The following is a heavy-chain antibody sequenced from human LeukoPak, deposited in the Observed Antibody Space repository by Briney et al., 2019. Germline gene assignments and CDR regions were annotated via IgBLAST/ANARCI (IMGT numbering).Heavy chain of an antibody. CDR3: AVAVAGIRYWYFDL. D-gene: IGHD6-19*01. CDR1: GFTFTSSA. Sequence: SVKASCKASGFTFTSSAVQWVRQARGQRLEWIGWIVVGSGNTNYAQKFQERVTITRDMSTSTAYMELSSLRSEDTAVYYCAVAVAGIRYWYFDLWGRGTLVTVSS. V-gene: IGHV1-58*01. J-gene: IGHJ2*01. CDR2: IVVGSGNT.